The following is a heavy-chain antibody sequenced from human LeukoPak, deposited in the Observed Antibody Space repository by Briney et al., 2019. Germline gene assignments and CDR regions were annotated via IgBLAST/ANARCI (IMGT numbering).Heavy chain of an antibody. CDR2: ISAYNGNT. CDR3: AREPVLGYCSSTSCHTLDY. CDR1: GYTFTSYG. J-gene: IGHJ4*02. D-gene: IGHD2-2*01. V-gene: IGHV1-18*01. Sequence: GASVKVSCKASGYTFTSYGISWVRQAPGQGLEWMGWISAYNGNTNYAQKLQGRVTMTTDTSTSTAYMELRSLRSDDTAVYYCAREPVLGYCSSTSCHTLDYWGQGTLVTVSS.